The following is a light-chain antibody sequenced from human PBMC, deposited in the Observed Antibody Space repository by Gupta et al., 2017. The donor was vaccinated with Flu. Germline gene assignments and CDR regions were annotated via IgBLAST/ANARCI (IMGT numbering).Light chain of an antibody. J-gene: IGKJ4*01. CDR3: QQRGRWPSLT. V-gene: IGKV3-11*02. Sequence: APLSLSPGERATLSCRASQSISNNLAWYQQKPGQAPRLLIYDAYNRASGIPARFSGSGSGRDFTLTISSLEPEDFAVYHCQQRGRWPSLTFGGGTKVEIK. CDR1: QSISNN. CDR2: DAY.